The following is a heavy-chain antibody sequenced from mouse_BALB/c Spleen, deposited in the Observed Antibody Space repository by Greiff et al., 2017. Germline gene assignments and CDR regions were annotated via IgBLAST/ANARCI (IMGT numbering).Heavy chain of an antibody. CDR3: ARGSSGYVGYAMDY. J-gene: IGHJ4*01. CDR1: GFTFSSFG. V-gene: IGHV5-17*02. CDR2: ISSGSSTI. D-gene: IGHD3-1*01. Sequence: EVKLVESGGGLVQPGGSRKLSCAASGFTFSSFGMHWVRQAPEKGLEWVAYISSGSSTIYYADTVKGRFTISRDNPKNTLFLQMTSLRSEDTAMYYCARGSSGYVGYAMDYWGQGTSVTVSS.